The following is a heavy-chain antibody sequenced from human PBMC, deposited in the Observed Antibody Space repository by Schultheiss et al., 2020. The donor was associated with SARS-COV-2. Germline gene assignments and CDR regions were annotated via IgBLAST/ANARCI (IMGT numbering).Heavy chain of an antibody. CDR2: INPNSGGT. V-gene: IGHV1-2*04. J-gene: IGHJ6*02. CDR1: GGTFSSYA. Sequence: ASVKVSCKASGGTFSSYAISWVRQASGQGLEWMGWINPNSGGTDYAQKFKGWVTMTRDTSISTAYMELRRLRSDDTAMYYCAREVSTLSEVYGMDVWGQGTTVTVSS. CDR3: AREVSTLSEVYGMDV. D-gene: IGHD1-26*01.